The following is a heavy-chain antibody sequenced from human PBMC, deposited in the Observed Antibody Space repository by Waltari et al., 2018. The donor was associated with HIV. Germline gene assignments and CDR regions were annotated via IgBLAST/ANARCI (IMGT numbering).Heavy chain of an antibody. Sequence: QVQLQESGPGLVKPSETLSLTCTVSGYSISSGYYWGWIRQPPGKGLEWIGSIYHSGSTYYNPSLKSRVTISVDTSKNQFSLKRSSVTAADTAVYYCARSRLFGEYRNWVDPWGQGTLVTVSS. D-gene: IGHD3-10*02. CDR1: GYSISSGYY. J-gene: IGHJ5*02. V-gene: IGHV4-38-2*02. CDR2: IYHSGST. CDR3: ARSRLFGEYRNWVDP.